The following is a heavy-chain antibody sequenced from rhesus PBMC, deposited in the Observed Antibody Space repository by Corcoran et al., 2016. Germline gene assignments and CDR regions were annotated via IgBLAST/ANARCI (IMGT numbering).Heavy chain of an antibody. V-gene: IGHV5-20*01. CDR3: ARDTGLDY. CDR2: MDPSDSDT. J-gene: IGHJ4*01. CDR1: GYSFTSYC. Sequence: EVQLVQSGAEVKRPGQSLQISCKTSGYSFTSYCISWLSQMPGKGLEWMGAMDPSDSDTRYNPSFQGQVTISADKSISTAYRQWSRLKASDTATYYCARDTGLDYWGQGVLVTISS. D-gene: IGHD3S6*01.